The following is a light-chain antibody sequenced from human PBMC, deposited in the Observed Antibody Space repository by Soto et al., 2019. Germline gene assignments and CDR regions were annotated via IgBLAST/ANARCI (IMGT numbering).Light chain of an antibody. Sequence: EMVMTQSPATLSVSPGERATLSCRASQSVRSSLAWYQQKPGQPPRLLIYRASTRATGVPARFSGSGSGTEFTLTISSLQPDDFATYYCQQYNSYWTFGQGTKVDIK. CDR2: RAS. V-gene: IGKV3-15*01. CDR3: QQYNSYWT. J-gene: IGKJ1*01. CDR1: QSVRSS.